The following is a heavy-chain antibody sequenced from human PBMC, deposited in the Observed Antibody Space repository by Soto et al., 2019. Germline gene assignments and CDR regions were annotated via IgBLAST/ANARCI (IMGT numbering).Heavy chain of an antibody. J-gene: IGHJ4*02. D-gene: IGHD3-22*01. CDR2: IIPMFNTT. Sequence: QVQLVQSGAEVKKPGSSVKVSCKASGGNFSTHAISWVRQAPGQGLVWMGGIIPMFNTTISAQKFQGRVTITADEYTSTSYMELGSRGTEGTAVYYCARGAYDRWSLEYWGEGGLVIVAA. CDR1: GGNFSTHA. CDR3: ARGAYDRWSLEY. V-gene: IGHV1-69*01.